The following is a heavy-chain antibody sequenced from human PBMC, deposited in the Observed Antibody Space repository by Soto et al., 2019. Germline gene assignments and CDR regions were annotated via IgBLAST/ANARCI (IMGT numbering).Heavy chain of an antibody. Sequence: QVQLVESGGGVVQPGTSLRLSCAASGFTFTGHAMHWVRQAPGKGLEWVAAISIDGNSKAHADSVTGRFTISRDNSKDTRFLQRNGLRAEDTALYYCARDVAVGGTRGTIDYWGQGTLVTVSS. D-gene: IGHD1-26*01. CDR1: GFTFTGHA. V-gene: IGHV3-30*04. CDR3: ARDVAVGGTRGTIDY. CDR2: ISIDGNSK. J-gene: IGHJ4*02.